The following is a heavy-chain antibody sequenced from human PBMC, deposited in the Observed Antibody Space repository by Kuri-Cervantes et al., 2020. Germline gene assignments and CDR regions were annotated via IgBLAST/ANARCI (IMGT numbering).Heavy chain of an antibody. Sequence: SETLSLTCTVSGGSPSGTNYYWGWIRQPPGKGLEWIGSHYDSGRTYYNPSLRSRVTISVDTSKNQFSLKLSSVTAADTAVYYCARHAPSAAGTRKPFFDYWGQGTLVTVSS. CDR1: GGSPSGTNYY. D-gene: IGHD6-13*01. CDR2: HYDSGRT. J-gene: IGHJ4*02. V-gene: IGHV4-39*01. CDR3: ARHAPSAAGTRKPFFDY.